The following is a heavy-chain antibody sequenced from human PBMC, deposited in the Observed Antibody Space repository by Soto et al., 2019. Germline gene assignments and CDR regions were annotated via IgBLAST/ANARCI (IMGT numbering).Heavy chain of an antibody. CDR2: ISFDGDKK. CDR1: GFTFTNYA. Sequence: GGSLRLSCVASGFTFTNYAFHWVRQAPGKGLEWLAVISFDGDKKYYADSVKGRFIISRDNFKSTLYLQMHSLRTEDAALYFCGREDDYNYCYFNYGVDVWGQGTTVTVSS. J-gene: IGHJ6*02. V-gene: IGHV3-30-3*01. CDR3: GREDDYNYCYFNYGVDV. D-gene: IGHD2-15*01.